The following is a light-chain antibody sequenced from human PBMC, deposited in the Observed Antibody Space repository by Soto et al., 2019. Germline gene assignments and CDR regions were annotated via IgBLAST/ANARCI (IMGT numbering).Light chain of an antibody. CDR3: QQYHNWPPAT. V-gene: IGKV3-15*01. J-gene: IGKJ4*01. Sequence: IVITQSPATLSVSPGERATLSCGASQSITSQLAWYQQKPGQAPRLLIYDTSTRATGIPARFSGSGSGTEFTLTISGLQSEDFAIYYCQQYHNWPPATFGGGTKVEIK. CDR2: DTS. CDR1: QSITSQ.